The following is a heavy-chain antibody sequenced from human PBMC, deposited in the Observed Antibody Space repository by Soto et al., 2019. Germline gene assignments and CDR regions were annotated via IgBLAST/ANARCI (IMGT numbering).Heavy chain of an antibody. CDR1: GFTFSNYG. V-gene: IGHV3-30*18. CDR2: ISYDGNVA. J-gene: IGHJ4*02. CDR3: AKEGPITIWYFDS. Sequence: QVQLVESGGGVVQPGRSLRLSCAASGFTFSNYGMHWVRQAPGKGLEWVIVISYDGNVAYYADSVKGRFTISRDNSKNTLYLQMNSLRTEDTAMYYCAKEGPITIWYFDSWGQGTLVTVSS.